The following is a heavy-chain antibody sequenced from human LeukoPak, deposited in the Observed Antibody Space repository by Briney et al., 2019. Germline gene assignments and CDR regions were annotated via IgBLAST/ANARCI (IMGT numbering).Heavy chain of an antibody. CDR2: IWSDGSNQ. D-gene: IGHD4-11*01. V-gene: IGHV3-33*06. CDR1: GFTFSHYG. J-gene: IGHJ4*02. CDR3: AKDAQRGFDYSNSLEH. Sequence: GRSLRLSCAASGFTFSHYGMHWVRQAPGKGLEWVAVIWSDGSNQYYADSVKGRFTISRDNFKNTVSLQMNSLRAEDTALYYFAKDAQRGFDYSNSLEHWGQGSLVTVSS.